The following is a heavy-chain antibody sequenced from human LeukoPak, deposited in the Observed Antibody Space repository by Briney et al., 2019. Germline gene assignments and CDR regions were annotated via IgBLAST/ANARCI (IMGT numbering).Heavy chain of an antibody. CDR1: GFTFSSYA. Sequence: PTGRSLRLSCAASGFTFSSYAMHWDRQAPGKGLEWVAVISYDGSNKYYADSVKGRFTISRDNSKNTLYLQMNSLRAEDTAVYYCARAMIVVVIYRGPEYYFDYWGQGTLVTVSS. CDR3: ARAMIVVVIYRGPEYYFDY. D-gene: IGHD3-22*01. CDR2: ISYDGSNK. J-gene: IGHJ4*02. V-gene: IGHV3-30*04.